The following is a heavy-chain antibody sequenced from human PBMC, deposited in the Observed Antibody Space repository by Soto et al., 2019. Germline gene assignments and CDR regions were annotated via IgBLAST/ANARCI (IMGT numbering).Heavy chain of an antibody. CDR3: ARESEDLTSNFDD. CDR2: IFYTGST. CDR1: GGTINSGDYF. V-gene: IGHV4-30-4*01. Sequence: TCRGSGGTINSGDYFWSWIRQPPGKGLEWIGSIFYTGSTYYSPSLKSRASMSMDTSKNLFSLRAEDTAVYYCARESEDLTSNFDDWSQGTPLTLSS. J-gene: IGHJ4*02.